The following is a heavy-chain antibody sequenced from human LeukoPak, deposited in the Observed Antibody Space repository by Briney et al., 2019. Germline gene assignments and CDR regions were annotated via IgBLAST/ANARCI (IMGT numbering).Heavy chain of an antibody. CDR2: IYYSGST. CDR1: GVSISSYY. CDR3: ARAVHCSGGSCYFDY. D-gene: IGHD2-15*01. J-gene: IGHJ4*02. Sequence: SETLSLTCTASGVSISSYYWSWIRQPPGKGLEWIGYIYYSGSTNYNPSLKSRVTISVDTSKNQFSLKLRSVTAADTAVYYCARAVHCSGGSCYFDYWGQGTLVTVSS. V-gene: IGHV4-59*12.